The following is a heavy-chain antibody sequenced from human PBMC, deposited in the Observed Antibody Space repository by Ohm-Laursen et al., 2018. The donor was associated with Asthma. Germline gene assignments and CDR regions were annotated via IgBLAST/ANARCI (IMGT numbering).Heavy chain of an antibody. D-gene: IGHD2-2*01. V-gene: IGHV1-69*13. Sequence: SETAFCQASGGTFSSYAISSARQAAGQGLEWMGGIIPIFGTATYAQKFQGRVTITADESTSTAYMELSSLRSEDTAAYYCARERRSVVPAAYYYYYYGMDVWGQGTTVTVSS. CDR3: ARERRSVVPAAYYYYYYGMDV. CDR2: IIPIFGTA. CDR1: GGTFSSYA. J-gene: IGHJ6*02.